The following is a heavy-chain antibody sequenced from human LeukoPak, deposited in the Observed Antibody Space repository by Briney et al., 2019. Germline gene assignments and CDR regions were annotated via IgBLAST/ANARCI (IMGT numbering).Heavy chain of an antibody. D-gene: IGHD3-3*01. Sequence: PSETLSLTCAAYGGSFSGYYWSWIRQPPGKGLEWIGEINHSGSTNYNPSLKSRVTISVDTSKNQFSLKLSSVTAADTAVYYCARARSITIFGVVISDSVRFDPWGQGTLVTVSS. CDR3: ARARSITIFGVVISDSVRFDP. V-gene: IGHV4-34*01. CDR2: INHSGST. J-gene: IGHJ5*02. CDR1: GGSFSGYY.